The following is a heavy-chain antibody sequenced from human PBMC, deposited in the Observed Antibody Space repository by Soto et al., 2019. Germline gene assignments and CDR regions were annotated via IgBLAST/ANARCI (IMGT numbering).Heavy chain of an antibody. CDR1: GFNFDDNA. Sequence: LRLSCAASGFNFDDNAMHWVRQAPGKGLELVSSINWNSGTVAYADSVKGRFTISRDNAKTSLYLQMNSLRAEDTALYYCVKGYCSNGVCRHFYGMDVWGQGTTVTVSS. J-gene: IGHJ6*02. CDR2: INWNSGTV. CDR3: VKGYCSNGVCRHFYGMDV. V-gene: IGHV3-9*01. D-gene: IGHD2-8*01.